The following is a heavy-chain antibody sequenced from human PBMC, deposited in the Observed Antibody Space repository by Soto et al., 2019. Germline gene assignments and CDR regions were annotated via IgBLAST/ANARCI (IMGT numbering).Heavy chain of an antibody. CDR3: ARDVLVAAGTLKLLDY. CDR2: INPSGGST. V-gene: IGHV1-46*01. D-gene: IGHD6-13*01. Sequence: ASVKVSCKASGGTFSSYAISWVRQAPGQGLEWMGIINPSGGSTSYAQKFQGRVTMTRDTSTSTVYMELSSLRSEDTAVYYCARDVLVAAGTLKLLDYWGQGTLVTVST. J-gene: IGHJ4*02. CDR1: GGTFSSYA.